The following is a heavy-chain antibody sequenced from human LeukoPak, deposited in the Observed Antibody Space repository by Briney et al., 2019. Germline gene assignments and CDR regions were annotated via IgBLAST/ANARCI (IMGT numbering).Heavy chain of an antibody. CDR1: GFTFSTFW. Sequence: GGSLRLSCAASGFTFSTFWMSWVRQAPGKGLEWVANINQDGSQKRYVDSVQGRFTVSRDNTKESLFLQMNSLRDEDTAVYYCARLKDDVTKLDYWGQGTLVTVSS. CDR3: ARLKDDVTKLDY. V-gene: IGHV3-7*01. CDR2: INQDGSQK. J-gene: IGHJ4*02. D-gene: IGHD2-8*01.